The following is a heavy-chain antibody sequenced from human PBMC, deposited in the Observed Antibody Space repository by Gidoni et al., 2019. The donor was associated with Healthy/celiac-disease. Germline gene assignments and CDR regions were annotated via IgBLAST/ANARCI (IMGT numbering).Heavy chain of an antibody. J-gene: IGHJ4*02. CDR3: AKSKNGYSSGWYGSPFDY. V-gene: IGHV3-23*01. D-gene: IGHD6-19*01. CDR1: GFTFSSYA. Sequence: EVQLLESGGGLVQPGGSLRLSCAASGFTFSSYAMSWVRQAPGKGLEWVSAISGSGGSTYYADSVKGRFTISRDNSKNTLYLQMNSLRAEDTAVYYCAKSKNGYSSGWYGSPFDYWGQGTLVTVSS. CDR2: ISGSGGST.